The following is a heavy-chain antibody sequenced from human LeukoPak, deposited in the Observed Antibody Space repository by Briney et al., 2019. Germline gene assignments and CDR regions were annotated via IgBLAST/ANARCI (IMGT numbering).Heavy chain of an antibody. CDR2: ISAYNGNT. CDR3: ARLLDTAMVTSYWFDP. V-gene: IGHV1-18*01. CDR1: GYTFTSYG. J-gene: IGHJ5*02. Sequence: GASVKVSCKASGYTFTSYGISWVRQAPGQGLEWMGWISAYNGNTNYAQKLQGRVTMTTDTSTSAAYMELRSLRSDDTAVYYCARLLDTAMVTSYWFDPWGQGTLVTVSS. D-gene: IGHD5-18*01.